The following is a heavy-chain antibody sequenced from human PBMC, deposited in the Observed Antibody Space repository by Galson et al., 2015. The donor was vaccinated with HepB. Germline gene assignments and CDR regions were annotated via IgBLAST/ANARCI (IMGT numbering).Heavy chain of an antibody. Sequence: SVKVSCKASGYTFTSYAMHWVRQAPGQRLEWMGWINAGNGNTKYSQKFQGRVTITRDTSASTAYMELSSLRSEDTAVYYCAREGCSGGSCYLYWGQRTLVTVSS. CDR3: AREGCSGGSCYLY. CDR1: GYTFTSYA. D-gene: IGHD2-15*01. J-gene: IGHJ4*02. CDR2: INAGNGNT. V-gene: IGHV1-3*01.